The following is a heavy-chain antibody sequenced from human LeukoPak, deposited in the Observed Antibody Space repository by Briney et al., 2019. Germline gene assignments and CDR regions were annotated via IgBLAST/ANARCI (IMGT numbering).Heavy chain of an antibody. CDR3: ARVDEGGYYYYGMDV. D-gene: IGHD3-16*01. CDR2: IYSSGST. Sequence: PSETLSLTCTVSAGSISSYYWSWIRQSPGKGLEWIGYIYSSGSTNYNPSLKSRVTISVDTSKNQFSLKLSSVTAAGTAVYYCARVDEGGYYYYGMDVWGQGTTVTVSS. CDR1: AGSISSYY. J-gene: IGHJ6*02. V-gene: IGHV4-59*01.